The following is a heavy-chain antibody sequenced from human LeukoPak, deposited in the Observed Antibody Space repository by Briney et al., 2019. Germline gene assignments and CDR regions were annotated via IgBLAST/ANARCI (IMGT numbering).Heavy chain of an antibody. V-gene: IGHV3-30*18. Sequence: GGSLRLSCAASGFTFSSYWMSWVRQAPGKGLEWVAVISYDGSNKYYADSVKGRFTISRDNSKNTLYLQMSSLRAEDTAVYYCAKSGVGVVVPAAPFDYWGQGTLVTVSS. D-gene: IGHD2-2*01. CDR2: ISYDGSNK. CDR3: AKSGVGVVVPAAPFDY. J-gene: IGHJ4*02. CDR1: GFTFSSYW.